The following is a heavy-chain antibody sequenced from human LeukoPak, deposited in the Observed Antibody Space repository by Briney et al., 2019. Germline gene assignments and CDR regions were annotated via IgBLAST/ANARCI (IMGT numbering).Heavy chain of an antibody. CDR2: TSSDLNVK. CDR1: GFTFRNYV. Sequence: GGSLRLSCAASGFTFRNYVIHWVRKAPGKGLEWVAVTSSDLNVKLYADSVKGRFTISRDNSRSTLYLQMNSLRPEDTAIYYCAREGYYGSGSPPSLYFDYWGQGTLVTVSS. V-gene: IGHV3-30-3*01. CDR3: AREGYYGSGSPPSLYFDY. J-gene: IGHJ4*02. D-gene: IGHD3-10*01.